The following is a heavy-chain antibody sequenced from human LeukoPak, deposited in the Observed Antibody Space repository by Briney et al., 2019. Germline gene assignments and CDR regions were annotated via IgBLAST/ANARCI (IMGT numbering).Heavy chain of an antibody. D-gene: IGHD1-1*01. Sequence: PSETLSLTCTVSGGSISSRSYYWGWVRQPPGRGLEWIGCIYYSGSTYYNPSLKSRVTISVDTSKNQFSLKLSSVTAADTAVYYCARVAPGGYWNHPYYFDYWGQGTLVTVSS. J-gene: IGHJ4*02. V-gene: IGHV4-39*01. CDR2: IYYSGST. CDR1: GGSISSRSYY. CDR3: ARVAPGGYWNHPYYFDY.